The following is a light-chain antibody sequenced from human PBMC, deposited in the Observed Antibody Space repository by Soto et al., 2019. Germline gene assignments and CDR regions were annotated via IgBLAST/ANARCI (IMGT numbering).Light chain of an antibody. Sequence: QSALTQPASVSGSPGQSITISCTGTSSDVGSYNLVSWYQQHPGKAPKLMIYEVSKRPSGVSNRFSGSKPGNTASLTISGLQAEEEADYYCCSYAGSSTFVYVFGTGTKVTVL. CDR2: EVS. CDR1: SSDVGSYNL. CDR3: CSYAGSSTFVYV. V-gene: IGLV2-23*02. J-gene: IGLJ1*01.